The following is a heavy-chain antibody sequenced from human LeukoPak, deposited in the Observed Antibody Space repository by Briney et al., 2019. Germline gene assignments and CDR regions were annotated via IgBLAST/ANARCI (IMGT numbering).Heavy chain of an antibody. CDR3: ARGRYYYDSSGSIRGPPEGP. CDR1: GFTFSSYA. D-gene: IGHD3-22*01. V-gene: IGHV3-30*04. CDR2: ISYDGNNK. Sequence: GRSLRLSCAASGFTFSSYAMHWVRQAPGKGLECVAVISYDGNNKFHADSVRGRLTISRDNSKSTLYLQMNSLRDEDTAVYYCARGRYYYDSSGSIRGPPEGPWGQGTLVTVSS. J-gene: IGHJ5*02.